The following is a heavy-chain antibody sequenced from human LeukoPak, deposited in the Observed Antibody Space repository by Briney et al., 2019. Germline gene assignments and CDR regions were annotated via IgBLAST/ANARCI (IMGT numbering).Heavy chain of an antibody. CDR3: ARGVSASGGWYVIDH. J-gene: IGHJ5*02. CDR2: INAGNGNT. V-gene: IGHV1-3*01. Sequence: GASVKASCKASGYTFTYYAIQWVRQAPGHRLEWMGWINAGNGNTKYSQKFKGRVTITRYTSASTAYMEMRRLRSEDTAVYYWARGVSASGGWYVIDHWGQGTLVTVSS. D-gene: IGHD6-19*01. CDR1: GYTFTYYA.